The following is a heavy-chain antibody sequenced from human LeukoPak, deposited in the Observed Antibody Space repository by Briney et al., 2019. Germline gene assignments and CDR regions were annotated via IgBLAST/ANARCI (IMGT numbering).Heavy chain of an antibody. J-gene: IGHJ3*02. Sequence: GGSLRLSCAVSGFSVSNYYMNWVRQAPGKGLEWVSGISNSGGRIYFADSVKGRFTISRDNSKNTLYLQMNSLRAEDTAVYYCAKDLTGSGSYYGAFDIWGQGTMVTVSS. CDR3: AKDLTGSGSYYGAFDI. CDR2: ISNSGGRI. V-gene: IGHV3-23*01. CDR1: GFSVSNYY. D-gene: IGHD3-10*01.